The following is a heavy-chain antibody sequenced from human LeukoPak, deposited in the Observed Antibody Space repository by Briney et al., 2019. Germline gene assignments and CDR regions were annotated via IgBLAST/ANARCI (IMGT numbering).Heavy chain of an antibody. CDR2: ISYDGSHK. D-gene: IGHD4-17*01. J-gene: IGHJ4*02. CDR1: GFTFSSCA. CDR3: ARDRNTVYYFDY. V-gene: IGHV3-30-3*01. Sequence: PGGSLRLSCAASGFTFSSCAMHWVRQAPGKGLEWVAVISYDGSHKYYADSVKGRFTISRDNSKNTLYLQMNSLRAEDTAVYYCARDRNTVYYFDYWGQGTLVTVSS.